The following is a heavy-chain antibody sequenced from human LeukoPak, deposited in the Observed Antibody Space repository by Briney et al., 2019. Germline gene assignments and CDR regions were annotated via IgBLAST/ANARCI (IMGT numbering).Heavy chain of an antibody. J-gene: IGHJ4*02. CDR3: ARAYYSNYAPYYFDY. V-gene: IGHV4-59*01. CDR2: IYYSGST. Sequence: PSETLSLTCTVSGGSISSYYWSWIRQPPGKGLEWIGYIYYSGSTNYNPSLKSRVTISVDTSKNQFSLELSSVTAADTAVYYCARAYYSNYAPYYFDYWGQGTLVTVSS. CDR1: GGSISSYY. D-gene: IGHD4-11*01.